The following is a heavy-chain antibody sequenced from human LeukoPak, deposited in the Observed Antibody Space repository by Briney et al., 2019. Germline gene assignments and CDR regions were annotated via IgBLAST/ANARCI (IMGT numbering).Heavy chain of an antibody. D-gene: IGHD6-13*01. V-gene: IGHV1-69*06. J-gene: IGHJ4*02. CDR3: ARDRTAAGNPHLDY. CDR2: IIPIFGTA. Sequence: VASVKVSCKASGGTFSSFAISWVRQAPGQGLEWMGGIIPIFGTANYAQKFQGRVTVTADKSTSTAYMGLSSLRSEDTAVYYCARDRTAAGNPHLDYWGQGTLVTVSS. CDR1: GGTFSSFA.